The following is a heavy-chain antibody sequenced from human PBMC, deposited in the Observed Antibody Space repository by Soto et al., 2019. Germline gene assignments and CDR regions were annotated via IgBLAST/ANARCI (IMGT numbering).Heavy chain of an antibody. CDR1: GGTFSSYA. J-gene: IGHJ6*02. V-gene: IGHV1-69*13. Sequence: AASVKVSCKASGGTFSSYAISWVRQAPGQGLEWMGGIIPIFGTANYAQKFQGRVTITADESTSTAYMELSSLRSEDTAVYYCARGLVVVVPAANYYYYYGMDVWGQGTTVTVSS. CDR3: ARGLVVVVPAANYYYYYGMDV. D-gene: IGHD2-2*01. CDR2: IIPIFGTA.